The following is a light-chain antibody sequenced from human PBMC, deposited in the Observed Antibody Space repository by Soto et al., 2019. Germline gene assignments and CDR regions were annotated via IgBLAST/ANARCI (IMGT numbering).Light chain of an antibody. Sequence: EIVLTQSPATLSLSPGERATLSCRASQSVSDFLGWYQQKPGQAPRLLIYDASKRATGVPARFSGSGSGTDFTLTISSLEPEDFAVYYCQQRGDWPLTFGGGSKVEIK. CDR2: DAS. J-gene: IGKJ4*01. CDR3: QQRGDWPLT. CDR1: QSVSDF. V-gene: IGKV3-11*01.